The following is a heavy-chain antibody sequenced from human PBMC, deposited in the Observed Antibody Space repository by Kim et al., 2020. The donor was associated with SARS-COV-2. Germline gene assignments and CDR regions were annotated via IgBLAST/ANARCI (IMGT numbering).Heavy chain of an antibody. CDR3: AKQDIVATMFYYYYGMDV. V-gene: IGHV3-23*01. Sequence: GGSLRLSCAASGFTFSSYAMSWVRQAPGKGLEWVSAISGSGGSTYYADSVKGRFTISRDNSKNTLYLQMNSLRAEDTAVYYCAKQDIVATMFYYYYGMDVWGQGTTVTVSS. CDR2: ISGSGGST. J-gene: IGHJ6*02. D-gene: IGHD5-12*01. CDR1: GFTFSSYA.